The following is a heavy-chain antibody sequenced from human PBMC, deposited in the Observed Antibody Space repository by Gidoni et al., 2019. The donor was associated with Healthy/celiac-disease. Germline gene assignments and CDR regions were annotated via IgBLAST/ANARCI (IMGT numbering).Heavy chain of an antibody. V-gene: IGHV3-30-3*01. Sequence: QVQLVESGGGVVQPGRSLRLSCAASGFTFSSYAMHWVRQAPGKGLEWVAVISYDGSNKYYADSVKSRFTISRDNSKNTLYLQMNSLRAEDTAVYYCARSWGGSYLDYWGQGTLVTVSS. J-gene: IGHJ4*02. CDR3: ARSWGGSYLDY. CDR2: ISYDGSNK. CDR1: GFTFSSYA. D-gene: IGHD1-26*01.